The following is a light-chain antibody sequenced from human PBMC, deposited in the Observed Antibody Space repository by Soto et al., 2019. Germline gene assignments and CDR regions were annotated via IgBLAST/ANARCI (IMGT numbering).Light chain of an antibody. V-gene: IGKV1-5*03. CDR2: QAS. CDR3: LQYQRYWT. Sequence: DIQMTQSPSTLSASVGDRVSITCRASQRISRQLAWYQQKPGKAPNLLIYQASNLETGVPSRFTGSGSGTEFTLPISSLQHDDLANYYCLQYQRYWTCGQGTKVEVK. J-gene: IGKJ1*01. CDR1: QRISRQ.